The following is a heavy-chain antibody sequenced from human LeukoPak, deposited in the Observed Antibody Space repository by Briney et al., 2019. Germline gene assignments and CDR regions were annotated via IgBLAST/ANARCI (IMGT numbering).Heavy chain of an antibody. D-gene: IGHD3-10*01. CDR3: ARGLWFGELSAELDY. J-gene: IGHJ4*02. V-gene: IGHV3-11*01. CDR1: GFTFSDYY. Sequence: PGGSLRLSCAASGFTFSDYYMSWNRQAPGKGLEWVSYISSSGSTIYYADSVKGRFTISRDNAKNSLYLQMNSLRAEDTAVYYCARGLWFGELSAELDYWGQGTLVTVSS. CDR2: ISSSGSTI.